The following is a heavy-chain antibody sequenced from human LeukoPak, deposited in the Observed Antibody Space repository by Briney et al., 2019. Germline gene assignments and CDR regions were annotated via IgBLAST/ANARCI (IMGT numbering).Heavy chain of an antibody. Sequence: GSLRLSCAASGFTFSSYAMHWVRQAPGKGLEWVAVISYDGSNKYYADSVKGRFTISRDNSKNTLYLQMNSLRAEDTAVYYCAKDVRDIVVLVDTYIYWGQGTLVTVSS. CDR3: AKDVRDIVVLVDTYIY. J-gene: IGHJ4*02. D-gene: IGHD2-15*01. CDR1: GFTFSSYA. CDR2: ISYDGSNK. V-gene: IGHV3-30*04.